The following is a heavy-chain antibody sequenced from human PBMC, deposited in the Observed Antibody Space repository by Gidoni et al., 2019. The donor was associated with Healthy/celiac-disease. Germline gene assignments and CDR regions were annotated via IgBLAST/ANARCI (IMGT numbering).Heavy chain of an antibody. Sequence: EVQLVESGGGLVKPGESLRLSCAASGFPFSSYSMNWVRQAPGKGLEWVSSISSSSSYIYYADSVKGRFTISRDNAKNSLYLQMNSLRAEDTAVYYCARGSRGYCSGGSCFPPDYWGQGTLVTVSS. J-gene: IGHJ4*02. CDR3: ARGSRGYCSGGSCFPPDY. CDR2: ISSSSSYI. V-gene: IGHV3-21*01. D-gene: IGHD2-15*01. CDR1: GFPFSSYS.